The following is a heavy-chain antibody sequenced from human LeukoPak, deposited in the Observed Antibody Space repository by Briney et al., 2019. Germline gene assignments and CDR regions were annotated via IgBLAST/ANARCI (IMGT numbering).Heavy chain of an antibody. CDR2: MNPNSGNT. Sequence: ASVKVSCKASGYTLTSYDINWVRQATGQGLEWMGWMNPNSGNTGYAQKFQGRVTITRNTSISTAYMELSSLRSEDTAVYYCARGLRYFDWLLNYMDVWGKGTTVTVSS. CDR3: ARGLRYFDWLLNYMDV. CDR1: GYTLTSYD. D-gene: IGHD3-9*01. J-gene: IGHJ6*03. V-gene: IGHV1-8*03.